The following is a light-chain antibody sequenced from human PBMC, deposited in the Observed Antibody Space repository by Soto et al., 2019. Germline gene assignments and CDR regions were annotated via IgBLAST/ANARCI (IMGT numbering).Light chain of an antibody. J-gene: IGKJ2*01. CDR3: QRYGTSRGT. V-gene: IGKV3-20*01. CDR1: ERVTSTQ. CDR2: GAF. Sequence: IVLTQSPGTLSLSPGERATLSCRASERVTSTQLAWSQQKLGQPPRLLIYGAFFRASGIPDRFSGSGSGTDFTLTISALEPEDSAVYYCQRYGTSRGTFGQGTKLEIK.